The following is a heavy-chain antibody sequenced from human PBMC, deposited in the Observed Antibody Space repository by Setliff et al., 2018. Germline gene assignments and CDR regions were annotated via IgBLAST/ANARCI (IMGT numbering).Heavy chain of an antibody. D-gene: IGHD3-3*01. CDR1: GFTVRSYY. CDR3: ARDTYTIFGVVPSEAHAFDI. Sequence: PGGSLRLSCAASGFTVRSYYMTWVRQAPGKGLEWVSVIYTGGSTYYADSVKGRFTISRDNAKNSLYLQMNSLRAEDTAVYYCARDTYTIFGVVPSEAHAFDIWGQGTMVTVSS. J-gene: IGHJ3*02. V-gene: IGHV3-66*01. CDR2: IYTGGST.